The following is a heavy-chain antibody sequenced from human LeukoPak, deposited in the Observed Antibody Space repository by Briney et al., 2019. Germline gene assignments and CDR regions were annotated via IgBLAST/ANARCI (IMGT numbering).Heavy chain of an antibody. D-gene: IGHD1-26*01. CDR3: AKETKVGENLYYFDY. Sequence: SLRLSCVASGFKFNDYAMHWVRQAPGKGLEWVSGLSWHSGSIGYADSVKGRFIISRDNAKNSLYLEMNSLRPEDSALYYCAKETKVGENLYYFDYWGRGTLVTVS. CDR2: LSWHSGSI. V-gene: IGHV3-9*01. J-gene: IGHJ4*02. CDR1: GFKFNDYA.